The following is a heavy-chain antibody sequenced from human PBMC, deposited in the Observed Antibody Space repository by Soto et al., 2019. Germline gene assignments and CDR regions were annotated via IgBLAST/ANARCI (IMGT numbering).Heavy chain of an antibody. D-gene: IGHD3-16*01. CDR2: ISGSGGST. CDR1: GFTFSSYA. J-gene: IGHJ5*02. CDR3: AKLPGGAHYIWGSPTP. V-gene: IGHV3-23*01. Sequence: PGGSLRLSCAASGFTFSSYAMSWVRQAPGKGLEWVSAISGSGGSTYYADSVKGRFTISRDNSKNTLYLQMNSLRAEDTAVYYCAKLPGGAHYIWGSPTPWGQGTLVTVSS.